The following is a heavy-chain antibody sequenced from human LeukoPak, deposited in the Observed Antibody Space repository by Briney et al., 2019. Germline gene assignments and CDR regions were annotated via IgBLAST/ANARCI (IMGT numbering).Heavy chain of an antibody. D-gene: IGHD1-26*01. CDR2: VYHDGGT. Sequence: SGTLSLTCVVSGGSVSSSKWWSWVRQPPGKGLEWIGQVYHDGGTKYNPSLKSRVTMSVDNSKNQFSLELTSVTAADTAVYYCARGPEVGLNWFDPWGQGTLVTVSS. V-gene: IGHV4-4*02. J-gene: IGHJ5*02. CDR1: GGSVSSSKW. CDR3: ARGPEVGLNWFDP.